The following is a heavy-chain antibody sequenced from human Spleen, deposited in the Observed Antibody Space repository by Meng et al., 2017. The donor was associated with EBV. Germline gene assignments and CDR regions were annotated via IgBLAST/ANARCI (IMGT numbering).Heavy chain of an antibody. CDR1: GGSNSSYY. Sequence: QGRWQEWGQRLVKPSEPLPLTCTVSGGSNSSYYWSWIRQPPGKGLECIGYIYYSGSTNFNPSLRSRVTMSVDTSKNQLSLRLTSVTAADTAVYYCARDWGRVFDYWGQGTLVTVSS. CDR3: ARDWGRVFDY. CDR2: IYYSGST. J-gene: IGHJ4*02. D-gene: IGHD3-16*01. V-gene: IGHV4-59*01.